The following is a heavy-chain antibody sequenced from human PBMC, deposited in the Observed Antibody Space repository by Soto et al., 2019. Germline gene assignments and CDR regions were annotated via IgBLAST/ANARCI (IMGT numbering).Heavy chain of an antibody. CDR1: GGSINSYY. D-gene: IGHD3-9*01. J-gene: IGHJ6*02. Sequence: QVQLQESGPGLVRPSETLSLTCTVSGGSINSYYWSWIRQPPGKALEWIGYTFYSGSTKYNPSLRSRAPISVDTSKTHFSLNLSSVTAADTAVYYCARDKGRYDSGMDVWGQGTTVTVSS. CDR3: ARDKGRYDSGMDV. V-gene: IGHV4-59*01. CDR2: TFYSGST.